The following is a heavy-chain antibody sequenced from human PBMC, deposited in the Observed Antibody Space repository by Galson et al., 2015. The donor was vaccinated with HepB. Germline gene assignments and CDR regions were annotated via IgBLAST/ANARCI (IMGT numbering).Heavy chain of an antibody. CDR3: ARGELTDYFDY. CDR1: GGTFSSYT. D-gene: IGHD1-7*01. J-gene: IGHJ4*02. Sequence: SVKVSCKASGGTFSSYTISWVRQAPGQGLEWMGMINPSGGSTGYAQKFQGRVTMTRDTSTSTIYMDLSSLRSEDTAVYYCARGELTDYFDYWGQGTRVTVSS. CDR2: INPSGGST. V-gene: IGHV1-46*03.